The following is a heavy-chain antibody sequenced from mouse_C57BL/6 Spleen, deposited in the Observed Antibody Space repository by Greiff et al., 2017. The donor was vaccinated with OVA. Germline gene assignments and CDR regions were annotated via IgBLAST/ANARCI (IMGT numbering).Heavy chain of an antibody. V-gene: IGHV1-62-2*01. CDR3: ARREEGYYGSSLWYFDV. D-gene: IGHD1-1*01. Sequence: VQLQQSGAELVKPGASVKLSCKASGYTFTEYTIHWVKQRSGQGLEWIGWFYPGSGSIKYNEKFKDKATLTADKSSSTVYMELSRLTSEDSAVYFWARREEGYYGSSLWYFDVWGTGTTVTVSS. CDR2: FYPGSGSI. J-gene: IGHJ1*03. CDR1: GYTFTEYT.